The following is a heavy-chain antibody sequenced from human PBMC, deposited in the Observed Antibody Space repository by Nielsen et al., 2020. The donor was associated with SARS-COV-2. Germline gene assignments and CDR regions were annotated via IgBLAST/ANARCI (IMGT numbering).Heavy chain of an antibody. D-gene: IGHD2-15*01. J-gene: IGHJ6*03. CDR1: GGSFTGYY. CDR3: ARRNIVVVPSPILGLGPFFSSYYVDV. CDR2: IHHSGTT. V-gene: IGHV4-34*01. Sequence: SETLSLTCVVSGGSFTGYYWTWIRQPPGKGLEWIGEIHHSGTTNYAPSPKSRVSMSVDKSKNHLSLRLSSVTAADTAVYYCARRNIVVVPSPILGLGPFFSSYYVDVWGKGTTVTVSS.